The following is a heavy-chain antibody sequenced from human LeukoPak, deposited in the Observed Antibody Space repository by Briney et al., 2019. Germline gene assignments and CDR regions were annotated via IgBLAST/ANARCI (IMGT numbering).Heavy chain of an antibody. D-gene: IGHD2-15*01. J-gene: IGHJ4*02. CDR1: GFTFSSYE. V-gene: IGHV3-48*03. CDR3: ARDPGCSGGSCYPNFDY. CDR2: ISSSGTTI. Sequence: GGSLRLSCAASGFTFSSYEMNWVRHAPGEGLEWVSYISSSGTTIYYADSVKGRFTISRDNAKKSLYLQMNSLRAEDTAVYYCARDPGCSGGSCYPNFDYWGQGTLVTVSS.